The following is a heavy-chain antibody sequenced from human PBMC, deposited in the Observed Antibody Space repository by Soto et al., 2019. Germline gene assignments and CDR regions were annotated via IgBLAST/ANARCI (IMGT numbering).Heavy chain of an antibody. Sequence: SVKVSCKAPGFTFTSSAVQWVRQARGQRLEWIGWIVVGSGNTNYAQKFQERVTITRDMSTSTAYMELSSLRSEDTAVYYCAAAPYYYDSSGLYDYWGQGTLVTVSS. CDR2: IVVGSGNT. CDR1: GFTFTSSA. D-gene: IGHD3-22*01. V-gene: IGHV1-58*01. J-gene: IGHJ4*02. CDR3: AAAPYYYDSSGLYDY.